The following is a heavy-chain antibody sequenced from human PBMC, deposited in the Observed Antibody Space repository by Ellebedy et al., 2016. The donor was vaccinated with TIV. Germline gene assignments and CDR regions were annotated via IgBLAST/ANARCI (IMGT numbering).Heavy chain of an antibody. CDR2: ISQRGST. CDR3: ARGRPYLSDALDI. CDR1: SGYFTGYS. Sequence: MPSETLSLTCAVYSGYFTGYSWSWIRQPPGQGLEWIGAISQRGSTNYNPSLKSRVSLSEYTSKKQLSMMLTSVTAADTAVYYCARGRPYLSDALDIWGQGTMVTVSS. D-gene: IGHD2-2*01. J-gene: IGHJ3*02. V-gene: IGHV4-34*01.